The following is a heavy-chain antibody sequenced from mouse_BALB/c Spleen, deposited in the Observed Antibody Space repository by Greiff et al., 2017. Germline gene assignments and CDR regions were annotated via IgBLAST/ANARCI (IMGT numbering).Heavy chain of an antibody. CDR2: IDPANGNT. V-gene: IGHV14-3*02. D-gene: IGHD4-1*02. J-gene: IGHJ1*01. Sequence: EVKLVESGAELVKPGASVKLSCTASGFNIKDTYMHWVKQRPEQGLEWIGRIDPANGNTKYDPKFQGKATITADTSSNTAYLQLSSLTSEDTAVYYCAPTGTGGYFDVWGAGTTVTVSS. CDR3: APTGTGGYFDV. CDR1: GFNIKDTY.